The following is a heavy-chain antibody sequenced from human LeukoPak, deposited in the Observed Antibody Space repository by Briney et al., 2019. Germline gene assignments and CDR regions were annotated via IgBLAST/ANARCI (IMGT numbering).Heavy chain of an antibody. J-gene: IGHJ4*02. CDR2: IYSGGST. CDR3: ARVPSGERGVGLFDY. D-gene: IGHD3-10*01. V-gene: IGHV3-53*01. CDR1: GFTFSSYA. Sequence: GGSLRLSCAASGFTFSSYAMSWVRQAPGKGLEWVSVIYSGGSTYYADSVKGRFTISRDNSKNTLYLQMNSLRAEDTAVYYCARVPSGERGVGLFDYWGQGTLVTVSS.